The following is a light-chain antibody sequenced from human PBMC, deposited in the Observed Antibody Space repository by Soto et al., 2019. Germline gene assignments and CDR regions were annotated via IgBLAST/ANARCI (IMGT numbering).Light chain of an antibody. CDR2: DVS. Sequence: QSALTQPRSVSGSPGQSVTISCTGTSSDVGGYNYVSWYQQHPGKAPKVMIYDVSERPSGVPDRFSGSKSGNTAYLTISGLQAEDEDDYYCRSYAGRPRYVFGTGTKLTVL. V-gene: IGLV2-11*01. CDR1: SSDVGGYNY. CDR3: RSYAGRPRYV. J-gene: IGLJ1*01.